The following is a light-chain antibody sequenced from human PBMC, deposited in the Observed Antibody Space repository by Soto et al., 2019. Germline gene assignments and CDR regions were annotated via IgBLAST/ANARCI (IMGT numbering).Light chain of an antibody. CDR1: QGVSSF. CDR3: QHLNSYPTLT. V-gene: IGKV1-9*01. CDR2: DAS. Sequence: DIQLTQSPSFLSASVGDRVTITCRASQGVSSFLAWYQQKPGKAPKLLIYDASTLQSGVPSRFSGSGSGTELTLTISSLQPEDFATYYCQHLNSYPTLTFGGGTKVEIK. J-gene: IGKJ4*01.